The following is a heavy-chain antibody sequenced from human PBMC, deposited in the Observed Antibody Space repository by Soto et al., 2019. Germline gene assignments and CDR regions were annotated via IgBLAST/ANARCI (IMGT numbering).Heavy chain of an antibody. Sequence: QLQLQESGPRLVKPSETLSLTCTVSGVSISSSHYFWGWIRQPPGKGLEWIGSIHHSGSTYYNPSLKSRVPISVDTSKNQFSLKLSSVTAADTALYYCARQRDYYDSSGDSYFDYWGQGTLVTVSS. CDR1: GVSISSSHYF. CDR2: IHHSGST. CDR3: ARQRDYYDSSGDSYFDY. J-gene: IGHJ4*02. V-gene: IGHV4-39*01. D-gene: IGHD3-22*01.